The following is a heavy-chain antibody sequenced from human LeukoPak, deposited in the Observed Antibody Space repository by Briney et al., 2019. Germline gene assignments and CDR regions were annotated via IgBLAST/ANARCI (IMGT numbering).Heavy chain of an antibody. CDR1: GGSIRSYY. CDR3: ATNKPPLYSGYDWRGYGMDV. Sequence: SETLSLSCTVSGGSIRSYYWSWIRQPPGKGLECIGYIYYIGSTNYNPSLKSRVTISLDTSKSQFSLKLTSVTAADTAVYYCATNKPPLYSGYDWRGYGMDVWGQGTTVTVSS. V-gene: IGHV4-59*12. D-gene: IGHD5-12*01. J-gene: IGHJ6*02. CDR2: IYYIGST.